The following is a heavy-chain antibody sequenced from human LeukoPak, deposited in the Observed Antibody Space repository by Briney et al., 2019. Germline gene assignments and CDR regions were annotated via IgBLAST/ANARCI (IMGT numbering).Heavy chain of an antibody. V-gene: IGHV4-39*01. J-gene: IGHJ5*02. CDR3: ARGRMFGGVIVIRWFDP. D-gene: IGHD3-16*02. Sequence: SETLSLTCTVSGGSISSSSYHWGWIRQPPGKGLEWIGSIFYSGSTDYSPSLKSRVTISVDTSRNQFSLVLSPATAADTAVYYCARGRMFGGVIVIRWFDPWGQGTLVTVSS. CDR2: IFYSGST. CDR1: GGSISSSSYH.